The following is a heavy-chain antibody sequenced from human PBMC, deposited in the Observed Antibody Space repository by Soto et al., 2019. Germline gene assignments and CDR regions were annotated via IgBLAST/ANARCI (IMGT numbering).Heavy chain of an antibody. V-gene: IGHV3-21*01. CDR3: AVNDFWSGEVYYYYMDV. Sequence: GGSLRLSCAASGFTFSSYAMHWVRQAPGKGLEWVSSISSSSSYIYYADSVKGRFTISRDNAKNSLYLQMNSLRAEDTAGYYCAVNDFWSGEVYYYYMDVWGKGTTVTVSS. CDR2: ISSSSSYI. J-gene: IGHJ6*03. CDR1: GFTFSSYA. D-gene: IGHD3-3*01.